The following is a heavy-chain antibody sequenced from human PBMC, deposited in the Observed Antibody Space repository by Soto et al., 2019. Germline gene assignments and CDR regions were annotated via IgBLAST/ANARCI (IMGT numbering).Heavy chain of an antibody. Sequence: QLQLQESGPGLVKPSETLSLTCTVSGDSINSRGYYWAWIRQPPGKGLEWIGSMYYSGSTDYNPSLKSRVTISLDTSRIHFSLKLISVTAADTAVYYCARQPYDTSDYFDYWGQGTLVTVSS. CDR3: ARQPYDTSDYFDY. J-gene: IGHJ4*02. CDR1: GDSINSRGYY. D-gene: IGHD3-22*01. CDR2: MYYSGST. V-gene: IGHV4-39*01.